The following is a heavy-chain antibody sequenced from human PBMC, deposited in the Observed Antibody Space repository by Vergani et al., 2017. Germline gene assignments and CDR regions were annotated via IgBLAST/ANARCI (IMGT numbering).Heavy chain of an antibody. D-gene: IGHD3-22*01. CDR1: GDTFSNYA. CDR2: MIPTFDSK. J-gene: IGHJ5*02. V-gene: IGHV1-69*13. Sequence: QVQLVQSGAEVKKPGSSVKVSCKASGDTFSNYAITWVRQAPGPGLQWMGRMIPTFDSKNYAPSFQGRVTLTAGASASTAYMELTSLTSEDTAVYFCARVASYFDSGGYADTWGQGTLVTVS. CDR3: ARVASYFDSGGYADT.